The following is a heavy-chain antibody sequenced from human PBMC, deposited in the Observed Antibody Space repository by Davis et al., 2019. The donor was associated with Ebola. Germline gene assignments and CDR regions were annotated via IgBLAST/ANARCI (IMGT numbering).Heavy chain of an antibody. D-gene: IGHD2-8*02. Sequence: AASVKVSCKASGNTISTYTIDWVRQAPGQGLEWMGGIIPLFGTTNYAQKFRGRVMITADKSTRIAYMELNSLTSEDTAVYYCASAVAWYSFDYWGQGALVTVSS. J-gene: IGHJ4*02. CDR3: ASAVAWYSFDY. CDR2: IIPLFGTT. CDR1: GNTISTYT. V-gene: IGHV1-69*06.